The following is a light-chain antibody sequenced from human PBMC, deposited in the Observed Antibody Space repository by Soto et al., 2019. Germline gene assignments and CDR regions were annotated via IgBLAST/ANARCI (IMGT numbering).Light chain of an antibody. CDR2: INNDGSH. CDR3: QTWGTGPWV. J-gene: IGLJ3*02. CDR1: SGHNSYA. Sequence: QLVLTQSPSASASLGASVTLTCTLSSGHNSYAIAWHQQQPEKGPRYVMKINNDGSHIKGDGIPDRFSGSSSGAERYLTISSLQSEDEADYYCQTWGTGPWVFGGGTQLTVL. V-gene: IGLV4-69*02.